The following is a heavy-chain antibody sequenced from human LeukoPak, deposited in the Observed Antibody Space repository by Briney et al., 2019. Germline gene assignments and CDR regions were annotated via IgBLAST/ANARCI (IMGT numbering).Heavy chain of an antibody. J-gene: IGHJ4*02. D-gene: IGHD5-18*01. CDR2: ISSNGATT. Sequence: GGSLRLSCSASGFTFNRFYLHWVRQAPGKGLEFVSHISSNGATTYYADSVKGRFTISRDNSKNTLYLQMNSLRAEDTAVYYCAKEVSGAVDTAMVDYWGQGTLVTVSS. CDR3: AKEVSGAVDTAMVDY. CDR1: GFTFNRFY. V-gene: IGHV3-64*04.